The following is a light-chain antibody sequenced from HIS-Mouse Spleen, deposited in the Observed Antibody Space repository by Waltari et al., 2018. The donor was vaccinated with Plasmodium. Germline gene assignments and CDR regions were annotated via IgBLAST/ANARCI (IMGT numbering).Light chain of an antibody. J-gene: IGKJ4*01. V-gene: IGKV3-11*01. CDR2: DAS. CDR1: QSVSSY. CDR3: QQRSNWPLT. Sequence: EIVLTQSPATLSLSPGERATLSCRASQSVSSYLAWYHQKPGQAPRLLIYDASNRATGIPAMFSGSGSGTDFTLTISSLEPEDFAVYYCQQRSNWPLTFGGGTKVEIK.